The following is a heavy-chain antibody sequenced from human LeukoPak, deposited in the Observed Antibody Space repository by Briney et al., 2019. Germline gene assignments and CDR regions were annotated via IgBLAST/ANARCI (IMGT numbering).Heavy chain of an antibody. CDR2: ISSSSSTI. CDR3: ASESLHVSKPIDY. Sequence: PGGSLRLSCAASGFTFSSYSMNWVRQAPGKGLEWVSYISSSSSTIYYADSVKGRFTISRDNAKNSLYLQMNSLRAEDTAVYYCASESLHVSKPIDYWGQGTLVTVSS. V-gene: IGHV3-48*01. CDR1: GFTFSSYS. J-gene: IGHJ4*02.